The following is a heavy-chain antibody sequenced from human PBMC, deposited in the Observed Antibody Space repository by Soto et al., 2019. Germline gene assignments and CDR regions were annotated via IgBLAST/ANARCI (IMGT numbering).Heavy chain of an antibody. CDR3: ASISSAATGDY. J-gene: IGHJ4*02. D-gene: IGHD1-26*01. Sequence: PGGTLRLSCAASGFTFSRGWRRWVLQAPGKGLEWVANIKQDGSEKYYVDSVKGRFTISRDNAKNSLYLQMNSLRAEDTAVYYCASISSAATGDYWGQRTLVTVSS. V-gene: IGHV3-7*01. CDR2: IKQDGSEK. CDR1: GFTFSRGW.